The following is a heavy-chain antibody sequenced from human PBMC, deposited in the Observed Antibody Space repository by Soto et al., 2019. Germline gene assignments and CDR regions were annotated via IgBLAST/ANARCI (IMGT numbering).Heavy chain of an antibody. J-gene: IGHJ4*02. CDR2: IYHSGST. Sequence: QLQLQESGSGLVKPSQTLSLTCAVSGGSISSGGYSWSWIRQPLGKGLEWIGYIYHSGSTYYNPSLRSRVTIPVDRSKNQFSLKLSSVTAADTAVYYCASYYWGLDYWGQGTLVTVSS. D-gene: IGHD3-10*01. CDR1: GGSISSGGYS. V-gene: IGHV4-30-2*01. CDR3: ASYYWGLDY.